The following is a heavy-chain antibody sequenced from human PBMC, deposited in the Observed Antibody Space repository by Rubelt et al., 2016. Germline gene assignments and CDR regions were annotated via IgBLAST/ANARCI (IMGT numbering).Heavy chain of an antibody. D-gene: IGHD2-8*01. J-gene: IGHJ4*02. Sequence: EVQLLESGGGVVQPGGSLRLSCAASGFTLSSYAMNWVRQAPGKGLEWVSAISASASDTYYADCVQGRFTLSRDNSKNTLNLQMNSLRAEDTAVYYWATKSNGFDYWGQGTLVTVSS. CDR2: ISASASDT. CDR3: ATKSNGFDY. CDR1: GFTLSSYA. V-gene: IGHV3-23*01.